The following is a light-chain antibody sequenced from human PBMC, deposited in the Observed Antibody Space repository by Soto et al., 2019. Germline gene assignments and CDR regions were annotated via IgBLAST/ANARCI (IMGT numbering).Light chain of an antibody. J-gene: IGKJ5*01. V-gene: IGKV3-11*01. Sequence: EVVLAQYTATLSVSPGERVSLSCRTTQTIGNKLAWYLQRPGQAPRLLMYGASTRATGTPDRFSGTGSGTDFTLTISSLEPEDFAVYYCQQRSDWPITFGQGTRLEIK. CDR1: QTIGNK. CDR2: GAS. CDR3: QQRSDWPIT.